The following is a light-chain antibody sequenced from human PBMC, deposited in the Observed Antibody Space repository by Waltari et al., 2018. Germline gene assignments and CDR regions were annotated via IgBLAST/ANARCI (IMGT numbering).Light chain of an antibody. CDR1: QGISSY. CDR3: QKGDNYPFT. V-gene: IGKV1D-13*01. CDR2: KTN. J-gene: IGKJ3*01. Sequence: IQMSQSPSSLSASVGDRVTITCRARQGISSYLKWYQQKPGKAPKILISKTNSLASGVPERFSGSGSGTDFTLTISGLQSDDFATYYCQKGDNYPFTFGPGTKLDIK.